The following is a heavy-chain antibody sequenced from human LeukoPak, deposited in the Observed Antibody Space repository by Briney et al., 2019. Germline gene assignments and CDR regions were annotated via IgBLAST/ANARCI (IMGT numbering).Heavy chain of an antibody. D-gene: IGHD2-21*02. CDR2: INPNSGGT. CDR3: ARDHEVTYALDY. J-gene: IGHJ4*02. CDR1: GYTFTGYY. V-gene: IGHV1-2*02. Sequence: ASVKVSCTASGYTFTGYYMHWVRQAPGQGLEWMGWINPNSGGTNYAQKFQGRVTMTRDTSISTAYMELSRLRSDDTAVYYCARDHEVTYALDYWGQGTLVTVSS.